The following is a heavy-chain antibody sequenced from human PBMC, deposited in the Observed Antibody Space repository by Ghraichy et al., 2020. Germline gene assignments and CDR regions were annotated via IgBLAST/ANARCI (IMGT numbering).Heavy chain of an antibody. D-gene: IGHD2-15*01. J-gene: IGHJ3*02. CDR1: GYTLTELS. CDR2: FDPEDGET. V-gene: IGHV1-24*01. Sequence: ASVKVSCKVSGYTLTELSMHWVRQAPGKGLEWMGGFDPEDGETIYAQKFQGRVTMTEDTSTDTAYMELSSLRSEDTAVYYCATGLRVVVAAHDAFDIWGQGQWSPSLQ. CDR3: ATGLRVVVAAHDAFDI.